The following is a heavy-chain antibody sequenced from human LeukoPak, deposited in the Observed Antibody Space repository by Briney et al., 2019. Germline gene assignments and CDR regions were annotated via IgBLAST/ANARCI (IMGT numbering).Heavy chain of an antibody. D-gene: IGHD3-10*01. Sequence: PGGSLRLSCAASGFTFSSYAMSWVRQAPGKGLEGVSAISGSGGSTYYADSVKGRFTISRDNSKNTLYLQMNSLRAEDTAVYYCAKDRKSVLLWFGEFGYWGQGTLVTVSS. CDR2: ISGSGGST. J-gene: IGHJ4*02. V-gene: IGHV3-23*01. CDR3: AKDRKSVLLWFGEFGY. CDR1: GFTFSSYA.